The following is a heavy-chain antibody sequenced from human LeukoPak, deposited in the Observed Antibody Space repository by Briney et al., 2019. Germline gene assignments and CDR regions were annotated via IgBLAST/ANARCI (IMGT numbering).Heavy chain of an antibody. D-gene: IGHD6-13*01. V-gene: IGHV4-30-4*08. CDR3: ARGQGSSWPFFYYYMDV. CDR1: GGSISSGGYY. J-gene: IGHJ6*03. CDR2: IYYSGST. Sequence: PSQTLSLTCTVSGGSISSGGYYWSWIRQRPGKGLEWIGYIYYSGSTYYNPSLKSRVTISVDTSKNQFSLKLSSVTAADTAVYYCARGQGSSWPFFYYYMDVWGKGTTVTVSS.